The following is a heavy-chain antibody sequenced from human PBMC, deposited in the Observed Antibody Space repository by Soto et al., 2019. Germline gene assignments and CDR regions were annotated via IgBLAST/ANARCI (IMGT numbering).Heavy chain of an antibody. J-gene: IGHJ4*02. CDR2: INPNSGGT. D-gene: IGHD6-13*01. CDR3: ARGHGSWYAYYFDY. Sequence: ASVKVSCKASGYTFTGYYMHWVRQAPGQGLEWMGWINPNSGGTNYAQKFQGRVTMTRNTSISTAYMELSSLRSEDTAVYYCARGHGSWYAYYFDYWGQGTLVTVSS. V-gene: IGHV1-2*02. CDR1: GYTFTGYY.